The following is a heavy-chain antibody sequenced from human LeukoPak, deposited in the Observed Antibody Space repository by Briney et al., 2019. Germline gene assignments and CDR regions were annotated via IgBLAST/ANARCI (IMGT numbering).Heavy chain of an antibody. Sequence: SETLSLTCTVSGVSISSYYWRWIRQPPGKGLEWIGYIYYSGSTNYYPSLKSRVTISVGTYKNQFSLKLSSVTAEDTAVYYCARSGSGWLAPDAFDIWGQGTMVTVSS. D-gene: IGHD6-19*01. V-gene: IGHV4-59*01. CDR1: GVSISSYY. CDR3: ARSGSGWLAPDAFDI. J-gene: IGHJ3*02. CDR2: IYYSGST.